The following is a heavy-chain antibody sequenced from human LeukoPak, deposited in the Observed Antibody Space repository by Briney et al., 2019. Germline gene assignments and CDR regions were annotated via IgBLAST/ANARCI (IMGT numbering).Heavy chain of an antibody. D-gene: IGHD2-2*01. CDR3: ARGTYAMTTDAFHI. V-gene: IGHV4-30-4*07. CDR1: GGSISSGGYS. J-gene: IGHJ3*02. CDR2: IYYTGST. Sequence: SETLSLTCAISGGSISSGGYSWTWIRQPPGKGLEWIGYIYYTGSTYYNPSLKSRVTISVDTSKNQFSLKLSSVTAADTALYFCARGTYAMTTDAFHIWGQGTMVTVSS.